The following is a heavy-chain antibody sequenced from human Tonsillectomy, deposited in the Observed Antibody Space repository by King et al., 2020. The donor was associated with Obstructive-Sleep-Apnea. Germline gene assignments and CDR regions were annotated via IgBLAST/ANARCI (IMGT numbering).Heavy chain of an antibody. CDR1: GDSVSNSDYY. CDR3: GGVLMLVGMNTQHYFDY. J-gene: IGHJ4*02. CDR2: ISNTGST. Sequence: VQLQESGPGLVKPSQILSLTCAVSGDSVSNSDYYWSWIRQHPGKGLEWIGDISNTGSTSYDPSLKSRVNMSLDTSKNQFSLTLTSVTAADTAIYYCGGVLMLVGMNTQHYFDYWGQGILVTVSS. D-gene: IGHD1/OR15-1a*01. V-gene: IGHV4-31*11.